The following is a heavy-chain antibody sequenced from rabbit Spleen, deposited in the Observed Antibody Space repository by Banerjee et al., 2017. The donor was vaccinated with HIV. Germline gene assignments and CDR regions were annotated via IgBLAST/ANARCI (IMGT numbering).Heavy chain of an antibody. V-gene: IGHV1S45*01. D-gene: IGHD8-1*01. CDR2: IDIGSPYRI. CDR1: GFPFSDKAV. J-gene: IGHJ6*01. CDR3: ARDTGSSFSSYGMDL. Sequence: QEQLVESGGGLVKPEGSLTLTCKASGFPFSDKAVMCWVRQAPGKGLEWIACIDIGSPYRIFYANWAKGRFTISKTSSTTVTLEMTSLTAADTATYFCARDTGSSFSSYGMDLWGPGTLVTVS.